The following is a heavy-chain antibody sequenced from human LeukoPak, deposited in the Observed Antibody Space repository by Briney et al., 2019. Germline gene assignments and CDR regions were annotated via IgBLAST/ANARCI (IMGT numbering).Heavy chain of an antibody. V-gene: IGHV3-23*01. CDR1: GFTFDDYA. CDR2: ISGSGGFT. CDR3: AKGHGSTWYDGLYYFDY. D-gene: IGHD6-13*01. Sequence: GGSLRLSCAASGFTFDDYAMHWVRQAPGKGLEWVSGISGSGGFTYYADSLKGRFTISRDNSKNMLYLQMNSLRVEDTAVYYCAKGHGSTWYDGLYYFDYWGQGTLVTVSS. J-gene: IGHJ4*02.